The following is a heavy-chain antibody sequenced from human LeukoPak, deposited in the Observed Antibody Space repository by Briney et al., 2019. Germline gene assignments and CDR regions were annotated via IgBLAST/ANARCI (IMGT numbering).Heavy chain of an antibody. CDR2: IKQDGSEK. V-gene: IGHV3-7*03. CDR3: VRAMDV. Sequence: GGPLRLSCAASGFTFSNYWINWVRQAPGKGLEWVANIKQDGSEKYYVDSVKGRFTISRDNAKSSLYLQMNSLRAEDTAVYYCVRAMDVWGQGTTVTVSS. J-gene: IGHJ6*02. CDR1: GFTFSNYW.